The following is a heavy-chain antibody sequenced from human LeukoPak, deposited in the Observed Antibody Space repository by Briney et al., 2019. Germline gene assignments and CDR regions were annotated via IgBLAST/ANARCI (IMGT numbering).Heavy chain of an antibody. Sequence: PGGSLRLSCAASGFTFSSYEMNWVRQAPGKGLEWVSYISSSGSTIYYADSVKGRFTISRDNAKNSLYLQMNSLRAEDTAVYYCARESAGELLWFGELSLVRNYFDYWGQGTLVTVSS. CDR3: ARESAGELLWFGELSLVRNYFDY. CDR2: ISSSGSTI. CDR1: GFTFSSYE. D-gene: IGHD3-10*01. V-gene: IGHV3-48*03. J-gene: IGHJ4*02.